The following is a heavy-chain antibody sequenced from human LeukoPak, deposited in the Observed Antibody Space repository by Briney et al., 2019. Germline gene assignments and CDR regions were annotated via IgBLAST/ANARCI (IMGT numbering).Heavy chain of an antibody. CDR2: IWYDGSNK. Sequence: GGSLRLSCAASGFTFSSYGMHWVRQAPGKGLEWVAVIWYDGSNKYYADSVKGQFTISRDNSKNTLYLQMNSLRAEGTAVYYCARRGYTYGYFDYWGQGTLVTVSS. D-gene: IGHD5-18*01. CDR3: ARRGYTYGYFDY. V-gene: IGHV3-33*01. CDR1: GFTFSSYG. J-gene: IGHJ4*02.